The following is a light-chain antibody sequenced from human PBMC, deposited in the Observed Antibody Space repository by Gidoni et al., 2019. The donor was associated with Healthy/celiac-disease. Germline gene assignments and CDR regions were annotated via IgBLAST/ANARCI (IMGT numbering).Light chain of an antibody. V-gene: IGKV3-20*01. CDR3: QQYGSSLLWA. J-gene: IGKJ1*01. Sequence: EIVLTQSPGTLSLSPGERATLSCRASQSVSSSYLAWYQQKPGQAPRLLIYGASSRATGIPDRFSGSGSGTDFTLTISRLEPEDFAVYYCQQYGSSLLWAFXQXTKVEIK. CDR2: GAS. CDR1: QSVSSSY.